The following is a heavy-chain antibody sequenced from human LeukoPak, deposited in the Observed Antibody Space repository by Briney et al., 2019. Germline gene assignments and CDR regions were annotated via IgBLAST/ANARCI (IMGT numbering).Heavy chain of an antibody. Sequence: GGSLRLSCAASGFTFSSYAMSWVRQAPGKGLEWVSAISGSGGSTYYADSVKGRFTISRDNSKNTLYLQMNSLRAEDTAVYHCAKGGAARLVNWFDPWGQGTLVTVSS. CDR2: ISGSGGST. D-gene: IGHD6-6*01. CDR1: GFTFSSYA. V-gene: IGHV3-23*01. J-gene: IGHJ5*02. CDR3: AKGGAARLVNWFDP.